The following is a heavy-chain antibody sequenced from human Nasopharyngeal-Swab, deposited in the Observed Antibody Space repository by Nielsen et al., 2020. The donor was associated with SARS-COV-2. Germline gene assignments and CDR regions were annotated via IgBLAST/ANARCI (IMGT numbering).Heavy chain of an antibody. V-gene: IGHV4-30-4*01. CDR2: IYYSGST. Sequence: SETLSLTCTVSGGSISSGDYYWSWIRQPPGKGLEWIGYIYYSGSTYYNPSLKSRVTISVDTSKNQFSLKLSSATAADTAVYYCARVYYDGSGPILDYWGQGTLVTVSS. CDR1: GGSISSGDYY. CDR3: ARVYYDGSGPILDY. J-gene: IGHJ4*02. D-gene: IGHD3-22*01.